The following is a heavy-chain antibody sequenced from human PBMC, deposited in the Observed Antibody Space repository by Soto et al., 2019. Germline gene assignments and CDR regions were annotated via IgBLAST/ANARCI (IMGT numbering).Heavy chain of an antibody. V-gene: IGHV4-39*01. D-gene: IGHD2-2*01. CDR1: GGSISSSSYY. Sequence: SETLSLTCTVSGGSISSSSYYWGWIRQPPGKGLEWIGSIYYSGSTYYNPSLKSRVTISVDTSKNQFSLKLSSVTAADTAVYYCASRPKYQLEGVDYWGQGTLVTVSS. J-gene: IGHJ4*02. CDR2: IYYSGST. CDR3: ASRPKYQLEGVDY.